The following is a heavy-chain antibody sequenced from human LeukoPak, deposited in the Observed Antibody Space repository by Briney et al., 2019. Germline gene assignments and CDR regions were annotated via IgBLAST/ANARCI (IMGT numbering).Heavy chain of an antibody. V-gene: IGHV4-39*01. D-gene: IGHD2-2*01. Sequence: PSETLSLTCTVSGGSISSSSYYWGWIRQPPGKGLEWIVSIYYSGSTYYNPSLKSRVTISVDTSKNQFSLKLSSVTAADTAVYYCRIVVVPAAGFFDYWGQGTLVTVSS. CDR3: RIVVVPAAGFFDY. CDR2: IYYSGST. CDR1: GGSISSSSYY. J-gene: IGHJ4*02.